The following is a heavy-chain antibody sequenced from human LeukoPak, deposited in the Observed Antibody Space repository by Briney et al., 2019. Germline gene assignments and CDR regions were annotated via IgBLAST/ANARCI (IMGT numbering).Heavy chain of an antibody. CDR3: ARRIAAAGTFY. D-gene: IGHD6-13*01. Sequence: SETLSLTCTVSGGSISSGGYYWSWIRQHPGKGLEWIGYIYYSGSTYYNPSLKSRVTISVDTSKNQFSLKLSSVTAADTAVYYCARRIAAAGTFYWGQGTLVTVSS. V-gene: IGHV4-31*03. CDR1: GGSISSGGYY. J-gene: IGHJ4*02. CDR2: IYYSGST.